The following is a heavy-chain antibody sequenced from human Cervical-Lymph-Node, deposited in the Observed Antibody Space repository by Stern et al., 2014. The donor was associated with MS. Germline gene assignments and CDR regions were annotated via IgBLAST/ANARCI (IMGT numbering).Heavy chain of an antibody. J-gene: IGHJ4*02. CDR1: GGSIRSSNCY. CDR2: IYYSGST. CDR3: ASSCSSSCFDF. Sequence: LQLQESGPGLVKPSETLSLTCNVSGGSIRSSNCYWGWIRQPPGKGLEWIGSIYYSGSTYDNPSLKSRVTISVDTSKNQFSLKLSSVTAADTAVYYCASSCSSSCFDFWGQGTLVAVSS. D-gene: IGHD6-6*01. V-gene: IGHV4-39*01.